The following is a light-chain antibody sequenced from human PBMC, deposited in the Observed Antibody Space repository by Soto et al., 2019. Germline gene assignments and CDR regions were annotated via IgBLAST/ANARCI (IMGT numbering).Light chain of an antibody. Sequence: QAVVTQPPSASGSPGQSVTISCTGSSSDVGAYNYVCWYQQHPGKAPKLMIYEVNKRPSGVPDRFSGSKSGNTASLTVSGLQAGDEADYYCSSFAANDIVVFGGGTKVTVL. CDR1: SSDVGAYNY. CDR3: SSFAANDIVV. V-gene: IGLV2-8*01. J-gene: IGLJ3*02. CDR2: EVN.